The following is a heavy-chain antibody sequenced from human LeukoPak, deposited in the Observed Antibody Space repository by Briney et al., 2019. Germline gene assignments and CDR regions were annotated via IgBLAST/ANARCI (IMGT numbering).Heavy chain of an antibody. V-gene: IGHV3-11*04. CDR3: AAEVRYCSSTSCYL. D-gene: IGHD2-2*01. CDR1: GFTFSDYY. Sequence: GGSLRLSCAASGFTFSDYYVSWIRQAPGKGLEWVSYISSSGSTIYYADSVKGRFTISRDNAKNSLYLQMNSLRAEDTAVYYCAAEVRYCSSTSCYLWGKGTTVTVSS. CDR2: ISSSGSTI. J-gene: IGHJ6*04.